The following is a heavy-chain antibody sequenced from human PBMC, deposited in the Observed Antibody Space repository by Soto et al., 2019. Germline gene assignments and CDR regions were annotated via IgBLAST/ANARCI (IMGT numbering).Heavy chain of an antibody. J-gene: IGHJ5*02. V-gene: IGHV5-51*01. CDR2: IYPGDSDT. CDR3: ARPFDTSGWYDH. D-gene: IGHD6-19*01. CDR1: GYSFTSYW. Sequence: GESLKISCKGSGYSFTSYWIAWVRQMPGKGLECMGIIYPGDSDTRYSPSFEGQVTISADKSINTAYLQWSSLKASDSAMYYCARPFDTSGWYDHWGLGTLVTVSS.